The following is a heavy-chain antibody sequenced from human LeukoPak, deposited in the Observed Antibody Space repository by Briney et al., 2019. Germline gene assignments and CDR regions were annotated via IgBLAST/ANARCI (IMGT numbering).Heavy chain of an antibody. CDR3: ARGSIAAAQLPLDY. D-gene: IGHD6-13*01. V-gene: IGHV4-39*07. J-gene: IGHJ4*02. CDR2: IYYSGST. CDR1: GGSISSSSYY. Sequence: PSETLSLTCTVSGGSISSSSYYWGWIRQPPGKGLEWIGSIYYSGSTYYNPSLKSRVTISVDTSKNQFSLKLSSVTAADTAVYYCARGSIAAAQLPLDYWGQGTLVTVSS.